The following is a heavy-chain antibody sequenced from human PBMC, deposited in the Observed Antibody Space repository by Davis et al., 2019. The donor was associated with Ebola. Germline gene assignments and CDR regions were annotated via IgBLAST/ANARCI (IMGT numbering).Heavy chain of an antibody. CDR1: GFTLSSHS. CDR2: ISSSSNYI. J-gene: IGHJ4*02. CDR3: ARGATLTRDYFDY. D-gene: IGHD2-21*02. Sequence: GGSLRLSCAASGFTLSSHSMTWVRQAPGKGLEWVSSISSSSNYIYYADSVKGRFTISRDNAKNSLYLQMNSLRAEDTAVYYCARGATLTRDYFDYWGQGTLVTVSS. V-gene: IGHV3-21*01.